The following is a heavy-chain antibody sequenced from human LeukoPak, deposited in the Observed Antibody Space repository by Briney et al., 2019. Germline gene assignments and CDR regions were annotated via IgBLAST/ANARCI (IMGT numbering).Heavy chain of an antibody. CDR3: AKDQPSSSGLFDY. Sequence: GGSLRLSCAASGFTFSSYAMSWVRQAPGKGLEWVSGISSSGGSTYYADSVKGRFTISRDNSKNTLYLQMNSLRAEDTAVYYCAKDQPSSSGLFDYWGQGTLVTVSS. V-gene: IGHV3-23*01. CDR1: GFTFSSYA. CDR2: ISSSGGST. J-gene: IGHJ4*02. D-gene: IGHD6-13*01.